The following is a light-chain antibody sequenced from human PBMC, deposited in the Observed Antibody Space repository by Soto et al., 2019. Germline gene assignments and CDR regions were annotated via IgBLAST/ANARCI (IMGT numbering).Light chain of an antibody. J-gene: IGLJ2*01. CDR2: EVN. V-gene: IGLV2-8*01. CDR1: SSVVGGYNY. CDR3: SSYAGSNNLV. Sequence: QSVLTQPPSASGSPGQSVTISCTGTSSVVGGYNYVSWYQQHPGKAPKLMISEVNKRPSGVPDRFSGSKSGNTASLTVSGLQAEVEADYYCSSYAGSNNLVFGGGTKVTVL.